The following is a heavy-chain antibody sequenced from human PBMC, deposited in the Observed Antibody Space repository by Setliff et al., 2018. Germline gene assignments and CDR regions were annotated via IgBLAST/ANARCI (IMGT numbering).Heavy chain of an antibody. CDR2: TNPSGDYT. V-gene: IGHV1-46*01. D-gene: IGHD3-16*01. CDR1: GYTFTSYG. Sequence: ASVKVSCKASGYTFTSYGISWVRQAPGQGLEWLGMTNPSGDYTGYAQRFQGRITMTSDTSTSTVNMEVSSLRSEDTAVYHCAIGPMMDYKDVWGKGTTVTVSS. J-gene: IGHJ6*03. CDR3: AIGPMMDYKDV.